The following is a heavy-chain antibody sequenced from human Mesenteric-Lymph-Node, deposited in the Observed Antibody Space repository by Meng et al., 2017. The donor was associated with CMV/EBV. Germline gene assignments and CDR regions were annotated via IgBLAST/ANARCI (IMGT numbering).Heavy chain of an antibody. J-gene: IGHJ5*02. CDR3: AHRRIAVAGTYWFDP. CDR1: GCSLSTSGVG. CDR2: IYWNDDK. Sequence: GCSLSTSGVGVGWIRQPPGKALEWLALIYWNDDKRYRPSLKSRLTITKDTSKNQVVLTMTNMDPVDTATYYCAHRRIAVAGTYWFDPWGQGTLVTVSS. D-gene: IGHD6-19*01. V-gene: IGHV2-5*01.